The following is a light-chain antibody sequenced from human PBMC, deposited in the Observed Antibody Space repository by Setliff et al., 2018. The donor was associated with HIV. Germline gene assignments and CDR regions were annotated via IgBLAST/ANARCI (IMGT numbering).Light chain of an antibody. J-gene: IGLJ2*01. CDR1: SSDVGGYKY. V-gene: IGLV2-14*01. CDR2: EVT. CDR3: NSFTSSSAYVL. Sequence: QSALAQPASVSGSPGQSITISCTGTSSDVGGYKYVSWYQQYPGKAPKLIIYEVTNRPSGVSNRFSGSKSGKTASLTISGLQAEDEADYYCNSFTSSSAYVLFGGGTKVTVL.